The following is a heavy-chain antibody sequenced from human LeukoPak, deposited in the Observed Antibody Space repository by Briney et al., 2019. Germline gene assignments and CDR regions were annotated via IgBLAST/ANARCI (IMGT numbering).Heavy chain of an antibody. D-gene: IGHD2-2*01. CDR2: ISWNSGSI. CDR3: GGSTSLHYGMDV. J-gene: IGHJ6*02. V-gene: IGHV3-9*01. Sequence: PGGSLRLSCAASGFTFVDYAMHWVRQAPGKGLEWVSGISWNSGSIGYADSVKGRFTISRDNAKNSLYLQMNSLRAEYTALYDCGGSTSLHYGMDVWGQGTTVTVSS. CDR1: GFTFVDYA.